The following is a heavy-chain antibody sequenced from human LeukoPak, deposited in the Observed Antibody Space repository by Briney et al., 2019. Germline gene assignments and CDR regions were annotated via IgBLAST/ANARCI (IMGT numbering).Heavy chain of an antibody. Sequence: PGGSLRLSCAASGFTFSSYWMHWVRQAPGKGLVWVSRINSDGRNINYADSVKGRFTISRDNAKNMLCLQMNSLRAEDTAVYYCAPHLSVIVPSAQYGMDFWGQGTTVTVSS. J-gene: IGHJ6*02. CDR3: APHLSVIVPSAQYGMDF. CDR2: INSDGRNI. CDR1: GFTFSSYW. V-gene: IGHV3-74*01. D-gene: IGHD2/OR15-2a*01.